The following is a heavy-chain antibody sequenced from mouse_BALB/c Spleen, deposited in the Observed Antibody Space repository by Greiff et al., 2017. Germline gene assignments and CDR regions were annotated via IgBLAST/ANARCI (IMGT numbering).Heavy chain of an antibody. D-gene: IGHD3-1*01. J-gene: IGHJ3*01. CDR2: ISYSGST. V-gene: IGHV3-2*02. CDR1: GYSITSDYA. CDR3: ARGTKAARATWFAY. Sequence: EVQGVESGPGLVKPSQSLSLTCTVTGYSITSDYAWNWIRQFPGNKLEWMGYISYSGSTSYNPSLKSRISITRDTSKNQFFLQLNSVTTEDTATYYCARGTKAARATWFAYWGQGTLVTVSA.